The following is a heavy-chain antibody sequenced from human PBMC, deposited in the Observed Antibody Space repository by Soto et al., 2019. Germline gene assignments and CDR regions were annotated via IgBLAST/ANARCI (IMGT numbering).Heavy chain of an antibody. V-gene: IGHV4-30-2*01. Sequence: QLQLQESGSGLVKPSQTLSLTCAVSGGSISSGGYSWSWIRQPPGKGLEWIGYIYHSGSTYYNPSLERRVTLSVDRSKNQVSLKLSSVTAADTAVYYCARSMTTVTSNDYWGQGTLVTVSS. D-gene: IGHD4-17*01. CDR2: IYHSGST. CDR1: GGSISSGGYS. CDR3: ARSMTTVTSNDY. J-gene: IGHJ4*02.